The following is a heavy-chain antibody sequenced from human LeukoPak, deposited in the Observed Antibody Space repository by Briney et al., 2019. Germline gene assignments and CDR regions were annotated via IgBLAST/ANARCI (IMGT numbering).Heavy chain of an antibody. V-gene: IGHV1-2*02. CDR2: INPNSGGT. J-gene: IGHJ6*03. CDR3: ARDLLVVVPAAIKSYYYYMDV. CDR1: GYTFTGYY. Sequence: ASVKVSCKVSGYTFTGYYMHWVRQAPGQGLEWMGWINPNSGGTNYAQKFQGRVTMTRDTSISTAYMELSRLRSDDTAVYYCARDLLVVVPAAIKSYYYYMDVWGKGTTVTVSS. D-gene: IGHD2-2*02.